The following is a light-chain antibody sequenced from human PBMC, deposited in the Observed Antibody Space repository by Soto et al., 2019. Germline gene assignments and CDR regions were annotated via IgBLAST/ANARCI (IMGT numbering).Light chain of an antibody. CDR2: GVS. Sequence: EIVMTQSPGTLAVSPGERATLSCRASQNIITNLAWYQQKPGQAPRLLIYGVSTRATDIPARFSGSGSGTEFTLTISSLQSEDFAVYHCQQYNNWPKTFGHGTKVDIK. J-gene: IGKJ1*01. CDR3: QQYNNWPKT. CDR1: QNIITN. V-gene: IGKV3-15*01.